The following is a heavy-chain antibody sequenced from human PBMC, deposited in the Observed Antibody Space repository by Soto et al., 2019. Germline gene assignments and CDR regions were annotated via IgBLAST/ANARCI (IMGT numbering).Heavy chain of an antibody. J-gene: IGHJ4*02. V-gene: IGHV4-39*01. Sequence: SETLSLTCSVSGVSITGSGYYWGWIRQPPGKGLEWIASIYYTGSTYYNLSLKSRVTISVDTSNNQFSLRLSSVTAADTAVYYCASLICRGRSCYAGGSFDNWGQGTQVTVYS. CDR1: GVSITGSGYY. CDR2: IYYTGST. D-gene: IGHD2-15*01. CDR3: ASLICRGRSCYAGGSFDN.